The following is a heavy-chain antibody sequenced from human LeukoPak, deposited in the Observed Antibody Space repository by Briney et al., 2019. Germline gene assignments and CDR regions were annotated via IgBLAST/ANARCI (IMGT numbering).Heavy chain of an antibody. Sequence: GGSLRLSCAASGSSFRDYELTWVRQVPGTGLEWVSVIYSNGDTYYADSVKGRFTISRDNSKNTLYLQMNSLRAEDTAVYYCARLSRSSSWYTGASNWFDPWGQGTLVTVSS. J-gene: IGHJ5*02. D-gene: IGHD6-13*01. CDR3: ARLSRSSSWYTGASNWFDP. CDR1: GSSFRDYE. CDR2: IYSNGDT. V-gene: IGHV3-66*01.